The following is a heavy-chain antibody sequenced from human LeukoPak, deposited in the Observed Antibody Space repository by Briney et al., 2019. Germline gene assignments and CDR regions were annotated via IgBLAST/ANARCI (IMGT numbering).Heavy chain of an antibody. Sequence: PGGSLRLSCSASGFTFSSYSMNWVRQAPGKGLEWVSSISSSSSYIYYADSVKGRFTISRDNAKNSLYLQMNSLRAEDTAVHYCARESYSKGSYYDYWGQGTLVTVSS. D-gene: IGHD4-11*01. CDR3: ARESYSKGSYYDY. CDR2: ISSSSSYI. CDR1: GFTFSSYS. V-gene: IGHV3-21*01. J-gene: IGHJ4*02.